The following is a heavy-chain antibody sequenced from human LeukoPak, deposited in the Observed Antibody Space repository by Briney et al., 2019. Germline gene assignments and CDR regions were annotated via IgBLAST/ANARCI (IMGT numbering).Heavy chain of an antibody. CDR1: GFTFSSYA. CDR2: ISGSGGST. V-gene: IGHV3-23*01. D-gene: IGHD2-8*01. Sequence: PGGSLRLSCAASGFTFSSYAMSWVRQAPGKGLEWVSAISGSGGSTYYADSVKGRFTISRDNSKNTLYLQMNSLRAEDTAVYYCAKGALLYRSTPYYFDYWGQGTLVTVSS. CDR3: AKGALLYRSTPYYFDY. J-gene: IGHJ4*02.